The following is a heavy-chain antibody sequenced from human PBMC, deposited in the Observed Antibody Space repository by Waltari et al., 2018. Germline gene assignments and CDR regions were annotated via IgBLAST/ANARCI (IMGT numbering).Heavy chain of an antibody. CDR3: ASSLYGDYTQIWGRVFDY. Sequence: VQLLESGGGLVQSGGSLRLSCAASGFTFRSYAMNWVRQAPGKGVEWVSVSMGSGGSTDYADSVKGRFTISRDNSKNTLYLQMNNLRVEDTAVYYCASSLYGDYTQIWGRVFDYWGQGTLVTVSS. CDR1: GFTFRSYA. D-gene: IGHD4-17*01. J-gene: IGHJ4*02. V-gene: IGHV3-23*01. CDR2: SMGSGGST.